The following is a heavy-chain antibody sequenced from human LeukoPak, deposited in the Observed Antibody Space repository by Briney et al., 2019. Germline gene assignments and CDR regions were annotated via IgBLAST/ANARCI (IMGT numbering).Heavy chain of an antibody. Sequence: GGSLRLSCAASGFTFSSYAMSWVRQAPGKGLEWVSGFSGSGGSTKYADSVKGRFTISRDKSKNTLYLQMNTVRAEDTAVYYCAKDPWGGAVAGTVFDDWGQGTLVTVSS. CDR3: AKDPWGGAVAGTVFDD. D-gene: IGHD6-19*01. V-gene: IGHV3-23*01. CDR1: GFTFSSYA. J-gene: IGHJ4*02. CDR2: FSGSGGST.